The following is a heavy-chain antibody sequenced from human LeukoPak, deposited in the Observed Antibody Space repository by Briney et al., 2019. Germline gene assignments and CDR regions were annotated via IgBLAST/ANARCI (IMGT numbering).Heavy chain of an antibody. CDR3: ARDIDYDSSGYPGDY. V-gene: IGHV3-21*01. Sequence: PGGSLGLSCAASGFTFSSYSMNWVRQAPGKGLEWVSSISSSSSYIYYADSVKGRFTISRGNAKNSLYLQMNSLRAEDTAVYYCARDIDYDSSGYPGDYWGQGTLVTVSS. J-gene: IGHJ4*02. CDR1: GFTFSSYS. CDR2: ISSSSSYI. D-gene: IGHD3-22*01.